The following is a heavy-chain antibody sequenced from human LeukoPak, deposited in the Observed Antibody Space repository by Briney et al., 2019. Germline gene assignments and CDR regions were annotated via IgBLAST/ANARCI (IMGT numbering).Heavy chain of an antibody. J-gene: IGHJ4*01. D-gene: IGHD2-15*01. CDR3: ARDRDVDDFDS. CDR2: MSYSGHT. Sequence: SETLSLTCTISGDSIGRINYFWGWIRQAPGKGLEWIVSMSYSGHTYYDPSLKSRVTTSIDTSKNQLSLNLKSVTAADTAVYYCARDRDVDDFDSWGHGTLVTVSS. V-gene: IGHV4-39*07. CDR1: GDSIGRINYF.